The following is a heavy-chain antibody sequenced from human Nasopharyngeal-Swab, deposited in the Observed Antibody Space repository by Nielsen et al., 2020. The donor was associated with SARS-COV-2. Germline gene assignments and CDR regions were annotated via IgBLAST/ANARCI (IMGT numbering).Heavy chain of an antibody. V-gene: IGHV4-39*01. D-gene: IGHD2-2*02. CDR2: IYYSGST. CDR3: ARDYTAIPSVMRNYYYYGMDV. Sequence: WIRQPSGKGLEWIGSIYYSGSTYYNPSLKSRVTISVDTSKNQFSLKLSSVTAAGTAVYYCARDYTAIPSVMRNYYYYGMDVWGQGTTVTVSS. J-gene: IGHJ6*02.